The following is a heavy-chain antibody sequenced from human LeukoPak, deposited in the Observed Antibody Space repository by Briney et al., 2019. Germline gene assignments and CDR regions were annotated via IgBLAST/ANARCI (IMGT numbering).Heavy chain of an antibody. V-gene: IGHV4-39*01. CDR2: IYYSVST. CDR3: ARAEGGIVVVIT. CDR1: GGSISSSSYY. J-gene: IGHJ5*02. D-gene: IGHD3-22*01. Sequence: KPSETLSLTCTVSGGSISSSSYYWCWIRQPPGKGLEWIGSIYYSVSTYYNTSLKSRVTISVEKSKNQFSLKLSSGTAADTAVYYCARAEGGIVVVITWGQGTLVTVSS.